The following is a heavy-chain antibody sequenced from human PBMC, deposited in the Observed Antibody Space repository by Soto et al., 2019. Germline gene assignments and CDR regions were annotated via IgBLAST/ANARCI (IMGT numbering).Heavy chain of an antibody. D-gene: IGHD4-17*01. V-gene: IGHV4-59*01. CDR3: TREQTSTVVTQ. CDR1: GGSMSNYY. J-gene: IGHJ4*02. CDR2: VYYSGST. Sequence: SETLSLTCTVSGGSMSNYYWSWIRQPPGKGLEWIGCVYYSGSTNYNPSLKSRVTISVDTSTHQFSLKLTSVTATDTAVYYCTREQTSTVVTQWGQGTLVTVSS.